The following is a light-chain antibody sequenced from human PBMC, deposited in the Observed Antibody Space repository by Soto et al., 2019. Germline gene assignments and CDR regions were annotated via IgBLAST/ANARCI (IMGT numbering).Light chain of an antibody. CDR3: CSYAGSYTLI. CDR2: DVS. Sequence: QSALTQPRSVSGSPGQSVTISCTGTSSDVGGYDYVSWYQQHPGKAPELMLYDVSKRPSGVPDRFSGSKSGNTASLTISGLQAEGEADYYCCSYAGSYTLILGGGTKLTVL. J-gene: IGLJ2*01. V-gene: IGLV2-11*01. CDR1: SSDVGGYDY.